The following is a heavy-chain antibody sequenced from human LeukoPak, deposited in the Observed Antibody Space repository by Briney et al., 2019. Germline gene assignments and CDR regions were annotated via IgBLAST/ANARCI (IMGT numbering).Heavy chain of an antibody. J-gene: IGHJ4*02. CDR1: GFTFSSYA. V-gene: IGHV3-23*01. CDR2: ISGSGGIT. CDR3: AKDPHCTSTSCYDYFDY. D-gene: IGHD2-2*01. Sequence: GGSLRLSCAASGFTFSSYAMSWVRQAPGKGLEWVSSISGSGGITYYADSVKGQFTISRDNSKNTLYLQMNSLRAKDTAVYYCAKDPHCTSTSCYDYFDYWGQGTLVTVSS.